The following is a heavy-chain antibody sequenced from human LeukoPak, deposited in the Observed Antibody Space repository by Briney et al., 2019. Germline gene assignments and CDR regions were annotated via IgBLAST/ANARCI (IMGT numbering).Heavy chain of an antibody. D-gene: IGHD5-12*01. V-gene: IGHV4-39*07. Sequence: PSETLSLTCTVSGGSISSSSYYWGWIRQPPGKGVEWIGSIYYSGSTYYNPSLKSRVTISVDTSKNQFSLKLSSVTAADTAVYYCAREDIVATIFIDYWGQGTLVTVSS. CDR1: GGSISSSSYY. J-gene: IGHJ4*02. CDR2: IYYSGST. CDR3: AREDIVATIFIDY.